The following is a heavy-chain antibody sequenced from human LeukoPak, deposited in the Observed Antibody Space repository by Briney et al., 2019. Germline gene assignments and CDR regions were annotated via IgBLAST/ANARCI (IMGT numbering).Heavy chain of an antibody. V-gene: IGHV3-66*04. J-gene: IGHJ4*02. CDR1: EFTVSSNY. CDR3: AKPGSGSYYRIASFDY. D-gene: IGHD3-10*01. Sequence: GGSLRLSCAASEFTVSSNYMNWVRQAPGKGLEWVSVIYSGGNTYYTDSVEGRFTISRDNSKNTLYLQMNSLRAEDTAVYYCAKPGSGSYYRIASFDYWGQGTLVTVSS. CDR2: IYSGGNT.